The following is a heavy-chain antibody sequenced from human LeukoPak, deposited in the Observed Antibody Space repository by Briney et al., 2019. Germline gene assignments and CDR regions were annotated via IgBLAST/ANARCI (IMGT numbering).Heavy chain of an antibody. CDR2: INPNSGGT. CDR1: GYTFTGYY. D-gene: IGHD4-23*01. J-gene: IGHJ4*02. V-gene: IGHV1-2*02. Sequence: ASVKVSCKASGYTFTGYYMHWVRQAPGQGLEWMGWINPNSGGTNYAQKFQGRVTMTRDTSISTAYMELSRLRSDDTAVYYCARDTTVVLYYFDYWGQGTLATVSS. CDR3: ARDTTVVLYYFDY.